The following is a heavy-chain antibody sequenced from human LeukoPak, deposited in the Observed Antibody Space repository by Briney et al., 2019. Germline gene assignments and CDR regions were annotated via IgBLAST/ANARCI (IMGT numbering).Heavy chain of an antibody. CDR3: ARNIVVVPAALYYFDY. V-gene: IGHV4-59*08. D-gene: IGHD2-2*01. CDR1: GGSISSYY. J-gene: IGHJ4*02. CDR2: IYYSGST. Sequence: SETLSLTCTVSGGSISSYYWSWIRQPPGKGLEWIGYIYYSGSTNYNPPLKSRVTISVDTSKNQFSLKLSSVTAADTAVYYCARNIVVVPAALYYFDYWGQGTLVTVSS.